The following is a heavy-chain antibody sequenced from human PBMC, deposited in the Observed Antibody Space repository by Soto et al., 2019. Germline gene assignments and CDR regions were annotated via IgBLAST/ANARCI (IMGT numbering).Heavy chain of an antibody. J-gene: IGHJ4*02. CDR1: GYSFTTYW. V-gene: IGHV5-51*01. CDR2: IYPGDSDA. CDR3: AKDLVLRYFDWSRPLDY. D-gene: IGHD3-9*01. Sequence: PGESLKISCKGSGYSFTTYWIAWVRQMPGRGLEWMGIIYPGDSDARYSPSFQGQVTISADKSISTAYLQWSSLKASDTAVYYCAKDLVLRYFDWSRPLDYWGQGTLVTVSS.